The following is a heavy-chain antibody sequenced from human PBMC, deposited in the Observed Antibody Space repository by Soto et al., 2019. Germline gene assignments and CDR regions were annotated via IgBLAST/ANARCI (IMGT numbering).Heavy chain of an antibody. V-gene: IGHV3-74*01. CDR1: GFTFSSDW. J-gene: IGHJ4*02. D-gene: IGHD4-17*01. CDR2: INGDGTNT. CDR3: VRSYGDPPG. Sequence: EVQLVEAGGGVVQPGGSLRLSCAASGFTFSSDWMHWVRQAPGKGLVSGSRINGDGTNTDYADSVKGRFTISGDNPKNTLYLQMNSLRAEDAAVYYCVRSYGDPPGWGEGALVTDSS.